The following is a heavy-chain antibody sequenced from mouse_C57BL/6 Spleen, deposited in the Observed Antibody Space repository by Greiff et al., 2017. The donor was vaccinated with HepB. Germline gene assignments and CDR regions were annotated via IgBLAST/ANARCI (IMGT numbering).Heavy chain of an antibody. J-gene: IGHJ4*01. V-gene: IGHV1-64*01. CDR3: ARRPVVATDAMDD. CDR1: GYTFTSYW. CDR2: IHPNSGST. D-gene: IGHD1-1*01. Sequence: QVQLQQPGAELVKPGASVKLSCKASGYTFTSYWMHWVKQRPGQGLEWIGMIHPNSGSTNYNEKFNSKATLTVDKSSSTAYMQLSSLTSEDSAVYYCARRPVVATDAMDDWGQGTAVTVSS.